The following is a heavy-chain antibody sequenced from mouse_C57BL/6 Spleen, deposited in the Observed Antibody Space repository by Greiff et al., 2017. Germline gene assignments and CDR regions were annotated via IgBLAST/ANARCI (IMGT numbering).Heavy chain of an antibody. CDR2: IYPGSGNT. CDR1: GYTFTDYY. CDR3: ARHWDFDY. D-gene: IGHD4-1*01. J-gene: IGHJ2*01. Sequence: VQLQQSGAELVRPGASVKLSCKASGYTFTDYYINWVKQRPGQGLEWIARIYPGSGNTYYNEKFKGKATLTAEKSSSTAYMQLSSLTSEDSAVYFCARHWDFDYWGQGTTLTVSS. V-gene: IGHV1-76*01.